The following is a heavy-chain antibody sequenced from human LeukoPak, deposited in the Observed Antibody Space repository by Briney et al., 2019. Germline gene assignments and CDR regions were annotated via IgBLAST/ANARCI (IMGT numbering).Heavy chain of an antibody. V-gene: IGHV3-23*01. J-gene: IGHJ6*02. Sequence: GGSLRLSCAVSGITLSNYGMSWVRQAPGKGLEWVAGISDSGGRTNYADSVKGRFTISRDNAKNSLYLQMNSLRAEDTAVYYCARVLITMIVVVTDYYGMDVWGQGTTVTVSS. CDR1: GITLSNYG. CDR2: ISDSGGRT. CDR3: ARVLITMIVVVTDYYGMDV. D-gene: IGHD3-22*01.